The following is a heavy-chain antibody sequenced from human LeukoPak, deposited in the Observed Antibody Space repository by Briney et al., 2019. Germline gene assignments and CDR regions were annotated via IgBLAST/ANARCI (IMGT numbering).Heavy chain of an antibody. Sequence: GGSLRLSCAASGFTFSSYAVHWVRQAPGKGLEWVAVISYDGSNKYYADSVKGRFTISRDNSKNTLYLQMNSLRAEDTAVYYCARDPGDGYNYYYFDYWGQGTLVTVSS. D-gene: IGHD5-24*01. V-gene: IGHV3-30-3*01. CDR1: GFTFSSYA. CDR3: ARDPGDGYNYYYFDY. J-gene: IGHJ4*02. CDR2: ISYDGSNK.